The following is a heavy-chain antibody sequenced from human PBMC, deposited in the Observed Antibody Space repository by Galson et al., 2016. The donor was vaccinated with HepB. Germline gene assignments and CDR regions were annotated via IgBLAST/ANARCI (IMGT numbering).Heavy chain of an antibody. V-gene: IGHV3-33*01. Sequence: SLRLSCAASGFTFSHYGMHWVRQDPGKGLEWVAVIWYDRGKEYYPEAVKRRFTIPIDNSKNTLYLEMNTLSVEDKAVDFCARGSSSRSIYYYYYYTMDVWGQGTTVTVSS. CDR2: IWYDRGKE. CDR3: ARGSSSRSIYYYYYYTMDV. CDR1: GFTFSHYG. J-gene: IGHJ6*02. D-gene: IGHD6-6*01.